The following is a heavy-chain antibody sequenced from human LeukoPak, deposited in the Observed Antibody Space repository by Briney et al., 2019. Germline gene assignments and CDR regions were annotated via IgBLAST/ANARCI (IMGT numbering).Heavy chain of an antibody. D-gene: IGHD3-10*02. Sequence: GGSLRLSCAASGFTFSSYAMHWVRQAPGKGLEWVSSISSSSSYIYYADSVKGRFTISRDNAKNSLYLQMNSLRADDTAVYYCARHPHMFGELIDYYYGMDVWGQGTTVTVSS. V-gene: IGHV3-21*01. CDR2: ISSSSSYI. CDR1: GFTFSSYA. CDR3: ARHPHMFGELIDYYYGMDV. J-gene: IGHJ6*02.